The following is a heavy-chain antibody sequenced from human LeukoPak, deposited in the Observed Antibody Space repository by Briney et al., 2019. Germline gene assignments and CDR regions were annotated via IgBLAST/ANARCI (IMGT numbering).Heavy chain of an antibody. V-gene: IGHV4-30-4*08. Sequence: WIRQPPGKGLEWIGYIYYSGSTYYNPSLKSRVTISVDTSKNQFSLKLSSVTAADTAVYYCATSLSSHHPPNWYFDLWGRGTLVTVSS. J-gene: IGHJ2*01. CDR2: IYYSGST. D-gene: IGHD2-15*01. CDR3: ATSLSSHHPPNWYFDL.